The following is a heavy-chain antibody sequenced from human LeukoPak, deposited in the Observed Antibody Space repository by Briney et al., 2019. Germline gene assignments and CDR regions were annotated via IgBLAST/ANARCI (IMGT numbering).Heavy chain of an antibody. CDR2: TYYRAKWYN. CDR1: GDSVSSNSAS. V-gene: IGHV6-1*01. CDR3: ARDTHRLLWFGELSSFDY. J-gene: IGHJ4*02. D-gene: IGHD3-10*01. Sequence: SQTLSLTCAISGDSVSSNSASWSWIRQPPSRGLEWLGRTYYRAKWYNDYAVSVKSRIPIIPDTSKNPFSLQLNSVTPEDTAGYYCARDTHRLLWFGELSSFDYWGQGTLVTVSS.